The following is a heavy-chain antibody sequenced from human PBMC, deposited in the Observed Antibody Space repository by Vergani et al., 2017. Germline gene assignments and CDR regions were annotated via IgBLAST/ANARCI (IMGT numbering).Heavy chain of an antibody. J-gene: IGHJ4*02. CDR3: ARGGVVVLPLYFDY. V-gene: IGHV4-34*01. Sequence: QVQLQQWGAGLLKPSETLSLTCAVYGGSFSGYYWSWIRQPPGKGLEWIGEINHSGSTNYNPSLKSRVTISVDTSKNQFSLKLSSVTAADTAVYYCARGGVVVLPLYFDYWGQGTLVIVSS. CDR2: INHSGST. D-gene: IGHD3-22*01. CDR1: GGSFSGYY.